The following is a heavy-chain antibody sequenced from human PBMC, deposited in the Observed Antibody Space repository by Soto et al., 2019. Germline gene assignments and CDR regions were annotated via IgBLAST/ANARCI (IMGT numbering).Heavy chain of an antibody. CDR3: ARQKLQRISLDRTANETRGESFYFGS. J-gene: IGHJ4*02. CDR1: GGSISSGTYF. Sequence: PSETLSLTCAVSGGSISSGTYFWGWIRQPPGKGLEWIGNVYYSGSPYYNPSLKSRVTVAADTSKNQFSLRLNSVTAADTAVYYCARQKLQRISLDRTANETRGESFYFGSWGQGALVTVS. D-gene: IGHD3-10*01. V-gene: IGHV4-39*01. CDR2: VYYSGSP.